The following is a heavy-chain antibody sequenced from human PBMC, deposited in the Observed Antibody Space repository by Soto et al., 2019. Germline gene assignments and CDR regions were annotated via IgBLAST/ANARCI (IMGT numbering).Heavy chain of an antibody. D-gene: IGHD6-6*01. V-gene: IGHV1-69*13. Sequence: SSVNETRKGSRSTFNSSAIEWVRLAPGEGQDWMGGILPISGTANYAQKFQGRVTITADESTSTSYMERSSLRSDDTAVYFCARNWNDRIASRLMRWLDPWGQGTLVTASS. J-gene: IGHJ5*02. CDR3: ARNWNDRIASRLMRWLDP. CDR1: RSTFNSSA. CDR2: ILPISGTA.